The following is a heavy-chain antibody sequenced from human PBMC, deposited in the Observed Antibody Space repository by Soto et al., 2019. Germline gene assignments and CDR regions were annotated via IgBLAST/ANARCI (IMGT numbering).Heavy chain of an antibody. D-gene: IGHD6-13*01. CDR1: GGSFSGYY. V-gene: IGHV4-34*01. Sequence: QVQLQQWGAGLLKPSETLSLTCAVYGGSFSGYYWSWIRQPPGKGLEWIGEINHSGSTNYNPSLKSRVTISVDTSKNQFSLKLSSVTAADTAVYYCARGGGRGIAAAGTGDYYYGMDVWGQGTTVTVSS. CDR3: ARGGGRGIAAAGTGDYYYGMDV. J-gene: IGHJ6*02. CDR2: INHSGST.